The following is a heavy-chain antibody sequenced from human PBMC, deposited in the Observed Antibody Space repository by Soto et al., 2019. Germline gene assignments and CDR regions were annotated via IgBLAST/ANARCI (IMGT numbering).Heavy chain of an antibody. CDR3: ARGTRLRARFGY. V-gene: IGHV4-34*01. CDR1: GGSFSGYY. D-gene: IGHD4-17*01. CDR2: INHSGST. Sequence: QVQLQQWGAGLLKPSETLSLTCAVYGGSFSGYYWSWIRQPPGKGLEWIGEINHSGSTNYNPSLKRRVTISVDTSKTQFSLELSSVSDADTAVYYCARGTRLRARFGYWGQGTLVTVSS. J-gene: IGHJ4*02.